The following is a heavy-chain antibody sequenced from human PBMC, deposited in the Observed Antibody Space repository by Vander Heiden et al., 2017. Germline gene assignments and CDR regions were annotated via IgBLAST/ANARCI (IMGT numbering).Heavy chain of an antibody. J-gene: IGHJ6*02. D-gene: IGHD2-2*01. CDR2: IYYSGST. CDR1: GGSISSYY. Sequence: QVQLQESGPGLVKPSETLSLTCTVSGGSISSYYWSWIRQPPGKGLEWIGYIYYSGSTNYNPSLKSRVTISVDTSKNQFSLKLSSVTAADTAVYYCARGRVRCSSTSCYADYYYYGMDVWGQGTTVTVSS. CDR3: ARGRVRCSSTSCYADYYYYGMDV. V-gene: IGHV4-59*01.